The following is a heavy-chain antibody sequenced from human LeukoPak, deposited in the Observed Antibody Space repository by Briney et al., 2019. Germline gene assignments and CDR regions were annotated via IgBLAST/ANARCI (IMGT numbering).Heavy chain of an antibody. V-gene: IGHV3-66*01. Sequence: GGSLRLSCAASGFTVSSNYMSWVRQAPGKGLEWVSVIYSGGSTYYAGSVKGRFTISRDNSKNTLYLQMNSLRAEDTAVYYCARGEGYDFYGTWGQGTLVTVSS. J-gene: IGHJ4*02. D-gene: IGHD1-1*01. CDR2: IYSGGST. CDR3: ARGEGYDFYGT. CDR1: GFTVSSNY.